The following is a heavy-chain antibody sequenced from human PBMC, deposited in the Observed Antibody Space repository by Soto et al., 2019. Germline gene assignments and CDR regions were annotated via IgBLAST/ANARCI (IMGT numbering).Heavy chain of an antibody. Sequence: QVQLVQPGAEMMKPGASMKVSCKSSGDTFSRHYVHWVRQAPGQGLEWMCRINPSGGETTYAPESHGRVPLTRDTSTNTAFMDLSSLRAEDAVVYCCATRGNGDFEVWGPGTTVVV. CDR1: GDTFSRHY. CDR3: ATRGNGDFEV. V-gene: IGHV1-46*01. D-gene: IGHD3-3*01. J-gene: IGHJ6*01. CDR2: INPSGGET.